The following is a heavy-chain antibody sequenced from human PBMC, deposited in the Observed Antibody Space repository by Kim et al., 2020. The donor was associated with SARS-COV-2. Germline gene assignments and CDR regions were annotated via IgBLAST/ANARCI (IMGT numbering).Heavy chain of an antibody. V-gene: IGHV4-39*01. Sequence: SESLSLTCTVSGGSISSSSYYWGWIRQPPGKGLEWIGSIYYSGSTYYNPSLKSRVTISVDTSKNQFSLKLSSVTAADTAVYYCARLASIAAAGWGYFQHWGQGTLVTVSS. CDR2: IYYSGST. D-gene: IGHD6-13*01. J-gene: IGHJ1*01. CDR1: GGSISSSSYY. CDR3: ARLASIAAAGWGYFQH.